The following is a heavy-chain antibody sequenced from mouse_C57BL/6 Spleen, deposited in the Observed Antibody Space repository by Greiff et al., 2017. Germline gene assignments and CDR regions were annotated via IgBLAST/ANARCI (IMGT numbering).Heavy chain of an antibody. CDR1: GFTFSDYG. V-gene: IGHV5-17*01. CDR3: ARPEYDYPDYYAMDY. D-gene: IGHD2-4*01. CDR2: ISSGSSTI. Sequence: EVKVEESGGGLVKPGGSLKLSCAASGFTFSDYGMHWVRQAPEKGLEWVAYISSGSSTIYYADTVKGRFTISRDNAKNTLFLQMTSLRSEDTAMYFCARPEYDYPDYYAMDYWGQGTSVTVSS. J-gene: IGHJ4*01.